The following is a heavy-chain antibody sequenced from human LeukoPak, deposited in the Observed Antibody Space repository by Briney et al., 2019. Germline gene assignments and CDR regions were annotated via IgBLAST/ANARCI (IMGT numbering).Heavy chain of an antibody. V-gene: IGHV4-59*01. J-gene: IGHJ6*03. CDR2: IYYSGST. D-gene: IGHD4-11*01. CDR1: GGSISSYY. Sequence: PSETLSLTCTVSGGSISSYYWSWIRQPPGKGLEWIGYIYYSGSTNYNPSLKSRVTISVDTSKNQFSLKLSYVTAADTAVYYCARIYSNYNYMDVWGKGTTVTVSS. CDR3: ARIYSNYNYMDV.